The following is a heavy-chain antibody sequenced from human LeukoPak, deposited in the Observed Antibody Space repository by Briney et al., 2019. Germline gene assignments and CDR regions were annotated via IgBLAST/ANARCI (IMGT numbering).Heavy chain of an antibody. Sequence: GGSLRLSCATSGLTFSTCTMSWVRQTPGQGLQWVSTISGSGGSTDYADSVKGRFTISRDNSKNTLFLQMNSLRVEDTAVYYCARGILSSGRYDSWGQGALVTVSS. CDR2: ISGSGGST. D-gene: IGHD6-19*01. CDR1: GLTFSTCT. V-gene: IGHV3-23*01. J-gene: IGHJ4*02. CDR3: ARGILSSGRYDS.